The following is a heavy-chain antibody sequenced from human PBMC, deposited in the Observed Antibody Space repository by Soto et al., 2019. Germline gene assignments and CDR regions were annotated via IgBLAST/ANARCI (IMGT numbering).Heavy chain of an antibody. CDR3: ARDGRSPWVRYYGMDV. Sequence: QVQLQESGPGLVKPSGTLSLTCAVSGGSISSSNWWSWVRQPPWKGLEWIGEIYHSGSTNYNPSLKSRVTISVDKSNNQFSLKLSSVTAADTAVYYCARDGRSPWVRYYGMDVWGQGTTVTVSS. CDR2: IYHSGST. V-gene: IGHV4-4*02. J-gene: IGHJ6*02. CDR1: GGSISSSNW. D-gene: IGHD2-21*01.